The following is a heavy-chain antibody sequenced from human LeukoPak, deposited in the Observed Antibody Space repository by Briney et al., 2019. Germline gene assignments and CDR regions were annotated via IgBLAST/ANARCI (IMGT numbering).Heavy chain of an antibody. J-gene: IGHJ3*02. CDR1: GYTFTSYG. V-gene: IGHV1-18*01. D-gene: IGHD6-19*01. Sequence: EASVKVSCKASGYTFTSYGISWVRQAPGQGLEWMGWISAYNGNTNYAQKFQGRVTMTTDTSTSTAYMELRSLRSDDTAVYYCARDGQWLVLGEPHAFDIWGQGTMVTVSS. CDR2: ISAYNGNT. CDR3: ARDGQWLVLGEPHAFDI.